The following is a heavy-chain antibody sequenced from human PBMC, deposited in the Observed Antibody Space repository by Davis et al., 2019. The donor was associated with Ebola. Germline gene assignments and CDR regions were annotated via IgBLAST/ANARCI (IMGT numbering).Heavy chain of an antibody. CDR2: VIPIFDTP. J-gene: IGHJ4*02. V-gene: IGHV1-69*13. D-gene: IGHD3-9*01. CDR3: ARDFDGGNYYFDY. Sequence: SVKVSCKTSGGSFSSHPISWVRQAPRQGLEWMGGVIPIFDTPHYAQKFQGRITITADASTSTAYMELSSLRSEDTATYFCARDFDGGNYYFDYWGPGTPVTVTS. CDR1: GGSFSSHP.